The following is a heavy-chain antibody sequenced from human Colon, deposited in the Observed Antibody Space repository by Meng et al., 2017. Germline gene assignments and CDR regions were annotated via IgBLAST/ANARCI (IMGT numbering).Heavy chain of an antibody. D-gene: IGHD5-12*01. J-gene: IGHJ5*02. CDR1: GGSVISNSYY. CDR3: ARDSGYDKNWFDP. V-gene: IGHV4-61*01. CDR2: IYYSGST. Sequence: RQRSAPGRVRPSETLSLTCTFSGGSVISNSYYWSWIRQPPGKGLEWIGFIYYSGSTNYNPSLKSRVTISVDTSKNQFSLKVSSVTAADTAVYYCARDSGYDKNWFDPWGQGTLVTVSS.